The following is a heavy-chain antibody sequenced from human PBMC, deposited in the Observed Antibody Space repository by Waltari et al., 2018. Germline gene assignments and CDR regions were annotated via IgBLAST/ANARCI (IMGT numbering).Heavy chain of an antibody. CDR3: ARDPNLNEY. Sequence: EVQMVESGGDLVQPGESLRLSCAASGFTFTNYWMHWVRQVPGKELAWLSRLNPDGNTAMYADSVKSRFIISSDNAKNSLHLQMNNLRAEDTAVYYCARDPNLNEYWGQGTLVTVSS. CDR2: LNPDGNTA. CDR1: GFTFTNYW. J-gene: IGHJ4*02. V-gene: IGHV3-74*03.